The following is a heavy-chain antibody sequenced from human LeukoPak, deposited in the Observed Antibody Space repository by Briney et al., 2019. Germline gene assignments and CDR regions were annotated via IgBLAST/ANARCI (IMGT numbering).Heavy chain of an antibody. Sequence: GASVKVSCKASRYTFTSYYMHWVRQAPGQGLEWMGIINPSGGSTSYAQKFQGRVTMTRDTSTSTVYMELSSLRSEDTAVYYCARKESGIAVAGRPDYWGQGTLVTVSS. V-gene: IGHV1-46*01. CDR3: ARKESGIAVAGRPDY. CDR1: RYTFTSYY. J-gene: IGHJ4*02. D-gene: IGHD6-19*01. CDR2: INPSGGST.